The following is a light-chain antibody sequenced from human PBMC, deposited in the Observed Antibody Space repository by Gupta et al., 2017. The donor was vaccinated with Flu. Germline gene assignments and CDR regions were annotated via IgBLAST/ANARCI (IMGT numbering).Light chain of an antibody. CDR3: QVWDSSTDFVV. V-gene: IGLV3-21*02. CDR1: NIGGKS. Sequence: SSVLTQSPSVSVAPGQTARITCGGNNIGGKSVHWYQQKSGQAPVLLVYYDNNRPSGIPERFSGSKSGSTATLTISRVEAGDEAEYYCQVWDSSTDFVVFGGGTKLTVL. J-gene: IGLJ2*01. CDR2: YDN.